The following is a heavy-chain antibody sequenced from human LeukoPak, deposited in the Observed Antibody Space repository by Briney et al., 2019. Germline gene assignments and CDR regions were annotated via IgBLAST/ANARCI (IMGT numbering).Heavy chain of an antibody. CDR3: ARATRAARHFDY. CDR2: IHYSGST. D-gene: IGHD6-6*01. Sequence: PGGSLRLSCAASGFTFSDYYMSWIRQPPGKGLEWIGSIHYSGSTNYNPSLKSRVTISVDTSKNQFSLKLSSVTAADTAVYYCARATRAARHFDYWGQGTLVTVSS. J-gene: IGHJ4*02. V-gene: IGHV4-34*01. CDR1: GFTFSDYY.